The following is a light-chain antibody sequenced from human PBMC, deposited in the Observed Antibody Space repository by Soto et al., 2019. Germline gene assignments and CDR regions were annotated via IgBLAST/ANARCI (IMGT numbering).Light chain of an antibody. J-gene: IGKJ2*01. CDR1: QSISSW. V-gene: IGKV1-5*03. Sequence: DIPMTQSPSTLSASVGDRVTITCRASQSISSWLAWYQQKPGKAPKLLIYKASSLESGVPSRFSGSESGTEFTLTISILQPDDFATYYCQQYNSYSPYTFGQGTKLEIK. CDR2: KAS. CDR3: QQYNSYSPYT.